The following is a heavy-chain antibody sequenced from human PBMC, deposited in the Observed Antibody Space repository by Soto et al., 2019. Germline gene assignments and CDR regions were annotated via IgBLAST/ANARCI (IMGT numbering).Heavy chain of an antibody. CDR2: VNPKKGDT. CDR1: GYAFTGYY. V-gene: IGHV1-2*02. CDR3: ARANSGDDDEFDY. Sequence: GASVKVSCKASGYAFTGYYIHWVRQAPGQGLEWMGWVNPKKGDTDYAERFQGRVTMTRDTSITSAYLDLTRLRSDDTATYFCARANSGDDDEFDYWGQGTPVTVSS. D-gene: IGHD5-12*01. J-gene: IGHJ4*02.